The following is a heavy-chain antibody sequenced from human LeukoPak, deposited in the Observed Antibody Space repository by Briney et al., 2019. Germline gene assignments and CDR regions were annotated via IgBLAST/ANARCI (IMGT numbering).Heavy chain of an antibody. Sequence: ASVNVSCTASGYTFTSYGISWVRQAPGQGLEWMGWISAYNGNTNYAQKLQGRVTMTTDTSTSTAYMELRSLRSDDTAVYYCARDPGRLVLPYDINFDYWGQGTLVTVSS. CDR1: GYTFTSYG. D-gene: IGHD3-10*01. CDR3: ARDPGRLVLPYDINFDY. J-gene: IGHJ4*02. CDR2: ISAYNGNT. V-gene: IGHV1-18*01.